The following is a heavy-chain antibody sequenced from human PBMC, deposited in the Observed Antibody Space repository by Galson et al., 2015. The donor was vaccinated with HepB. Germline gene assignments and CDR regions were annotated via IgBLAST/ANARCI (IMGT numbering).Heavy chain of an antibody. D-gene: IGHD3-16*02. CDR3: ARGKVITFGGVIVHLGAFDI. Sequence: CAISGDSVSSNSAAWNWIRQSPSRGLEWLGRTYYRSKWYNDYAVSVKSRITINIDTSKNQFSLQLNTVTPEDTAVYYCARGKVITFGGVIVHLGAFDIWGQGTMVTVSS. V-gene: IGHV6-1*01. CDR1: GDSVSSNSAA. J-gene: IGHJ3*02. CDR2: TYYRSKWYN.